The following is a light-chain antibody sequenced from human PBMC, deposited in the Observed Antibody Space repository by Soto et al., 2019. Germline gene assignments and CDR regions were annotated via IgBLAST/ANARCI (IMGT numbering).Light chain of an antibody. Sequence: EIVMTQSPATLSVSPGERATLSCRASQSVSSNLAWYQQKPGQAPRLLIYGASTRATGIPARFSGSGSGTEFTLTISSLQSEDFAVHYCQQYNNWPPVFGPGTKVDIK. V-gene: IGKV3-15*01. CDR3: QQYNNWPPV. CDR1: QSVSSN. J-gene: IGKJ3*01. CDR2: GAS.